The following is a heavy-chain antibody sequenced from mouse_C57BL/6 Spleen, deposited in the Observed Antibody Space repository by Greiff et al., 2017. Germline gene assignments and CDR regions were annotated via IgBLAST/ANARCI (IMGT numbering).Heavy chain of an antibody. D-gene: IGHD2-5*01. Sequence: QVQLQQPGAELVKPGASVKLSCTASGYTFTSYWMHWVKQRPGQGLEWIGMIHPNSGSTNYNEKFKSKATLTVDTSSSTAYMQLSSLTSEDAAVXYCASDSNLRFAYWGQGTMVTVSA. CDR2: IHPNSGST. J-gene: IGHJ3*01. CDR1: GYTFTSYW. CDR3: ASDSNLRFAY. V-gene: IGHV1-64*01.